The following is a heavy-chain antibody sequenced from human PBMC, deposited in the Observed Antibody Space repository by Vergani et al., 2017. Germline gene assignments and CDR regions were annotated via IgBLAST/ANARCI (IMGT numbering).Heavy chain of an antibody. V-gene: IGHV3-23*01. CDR2: ISGSGDTT. CDR3: AKRDGAYDYFDS. CDR1: GFTFSISG. Sequence: VQLLESGGGLVQPGESLRLSCAASGFTFSISGVSWVRQAPGKGLQWVASISGSGDTTNYIDSVKGRFTISRDKSKTTLYLHMNALRVEDTAVYYCAKRDGAYDYFDSWGQGTLVTVSS. J-gene: IGHJ4*02. D-gene: IGHD4/OR15-4a*01.